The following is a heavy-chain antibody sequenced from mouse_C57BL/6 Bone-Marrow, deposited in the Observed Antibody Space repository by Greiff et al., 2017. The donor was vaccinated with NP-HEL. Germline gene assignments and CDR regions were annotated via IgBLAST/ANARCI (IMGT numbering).Heavy chain of an antibody. Sequence: QVQLQQPGTELVKPGASVKLSCKASGYTFTSYWMHWVKQRPGQGLEWIGNINPSNGGTNYNEKFKSTATLTVDKSSSTAYMQLSSLTSEDSAVYYCARYRSGGYYAMDYWGQGTSVTVSS. D-gene: IGHD1-1*01. J-gene: IGHJ4*01. CDR1: GYTFTSYW. V-gene: IGHV1-53*01. CDR2: INPSNGGT. CDR3: ARYRSGGYYAMDY.